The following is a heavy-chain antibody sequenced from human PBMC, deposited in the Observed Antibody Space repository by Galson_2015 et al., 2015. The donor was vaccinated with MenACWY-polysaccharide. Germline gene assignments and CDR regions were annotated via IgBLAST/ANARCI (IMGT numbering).Heavy chain of an antibody. J-gene: IGHJ4*02. CDR2: LSYDGSNK. Sequence: SLRLSCAASGLTFRSYGLQWVRQAPGKGLEWVTILSYDGSNKYYADSVKGRFTISRDNSKNTLYLQMNSLRAEDTAVYYCASARAYSHGEGWYFDYWGQGTLVTVSS. CDR3: ASARAYSHGEGWYFDY. CDR1: GLTFRSYG. V-gene: IGHV3-33*01. D-gene: IGHD5-18*01.